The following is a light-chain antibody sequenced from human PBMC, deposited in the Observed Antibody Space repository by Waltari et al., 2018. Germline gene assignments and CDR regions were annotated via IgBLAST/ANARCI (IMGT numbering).Light chain of an antibody. CDR3: QQFGGSPPVIT. V-gene: IGKV3-20*01. CDR2: SVS. J-gene: IGKJ3*01. CDR1: QRFGSGS. Sequence: EIVLTQSPGTLSLSPGERATLSCRTNQRFGSGSLSWYQQRSGQAPRLLIYSVSTRATGIPDRFSGSGSGTDFTLTIYSLEPEDSAVYYCQQFGGSPPVITFGPGTKVEIK.